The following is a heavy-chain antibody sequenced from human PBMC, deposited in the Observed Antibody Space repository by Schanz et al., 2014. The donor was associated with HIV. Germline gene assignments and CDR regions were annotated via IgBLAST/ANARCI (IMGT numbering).Heavy chain of an antibody. CDR1: GFPFSNFA. Sequence: EEHLLESGGDLIQPGGSLRLSCVASGFPFSNFAMSWVRQDPGRGLEWVSAISTGGERTFYADSVKGRFTISRDNSKNTLYLQINSLRAEDTAIYQCGTYNYGSGHDYWGQGTLVTVSS. CDR2: ISTGGERT. D-gene: IGHD3-10*01. CDR3: GTYNYGSGHDY. J-gene: IGHJ4*02. V-gene: IGHV3-23*01.